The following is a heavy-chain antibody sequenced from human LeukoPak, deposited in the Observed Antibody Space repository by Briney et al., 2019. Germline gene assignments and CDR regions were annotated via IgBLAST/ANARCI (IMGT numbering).Heavy chain of an antibody. J-gene: IGHJ3*02. V-gene: IGHV1-2*02. CDR1: GYTFTGYY. CDR2: INPNSGGT. CDR3: AREMATTRDAFDI. Sequence: GASVKVSCKASGYTFTGYYMHWVRQAPGQGLEWMGWINPNSGGTNYAQKFQGRVTMTRGTSTSTAYMELSRLRSGDTAVYYCAREMATTRDAFDIWGQGTMVTVSS. D-gene: IGHD5-24*01.